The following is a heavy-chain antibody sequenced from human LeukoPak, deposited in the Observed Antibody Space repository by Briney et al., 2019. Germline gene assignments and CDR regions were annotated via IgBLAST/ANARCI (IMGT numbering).Heavy chain of an antibody. V-gene: IGHV1-18*01. Sequence: ASVKVSCKASGYTFATDGFCWVRQAPGHGLGWMGWISANTGKTDYARKFQGRVTMTTDTSTSTAYMELRSLRPDDTAVYYCAKVAGDRMDYWGQGTLLTVSS. J-gene: IGHJ4*02. CDR1: GYTFATDG. CDR2: ISANTGKT. D-gene: IGHD6-13*01. CDR3: AKVAGDRMDY.